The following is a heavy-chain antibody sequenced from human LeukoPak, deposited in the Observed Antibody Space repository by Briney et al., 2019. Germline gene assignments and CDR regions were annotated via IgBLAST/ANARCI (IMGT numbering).Heavy chain of an antibody. J-gene: IGHJ3*02. Sequence: GGSLRLSCAASGFTFSNYAMSWVRQAPGKGLEWVSAISGSASSTYHADSVKGRFTISRDNSKNTLYLQMNSLRADDTAVYYCVKDDSGAFDIWGQGTMVTVSS. D-gene: IGHD2-21*02. CDR3: VKDDSGAFDI. CDR2: ISGSASST. V-gene: IGHV3-23*01. CDR1: GFTFSNYA.